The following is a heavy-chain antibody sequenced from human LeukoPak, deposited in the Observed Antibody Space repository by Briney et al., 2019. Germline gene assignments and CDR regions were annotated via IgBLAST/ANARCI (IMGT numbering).Heavy chain of an antibody. CDR3: SRISPYCSSTSCYWGYFDY. CDR2: IRSKVYGGTT. D-gene: IGHD2-2*01. CDR1: GFTFGDYA. V-gene: IGHV3-49*04. J-gene: IGHJ4*02. Sequence: PGGSLRLSCTASGFTFGDYAMSWVRQAPGKGLEWVGFIRSKVYGGTTENAASVKGRFTISRDDSKSIAYLQMNSLKTEDTAVYYCSRISPYCSSTSCYWGYFDYWGQGTLVTVSS.